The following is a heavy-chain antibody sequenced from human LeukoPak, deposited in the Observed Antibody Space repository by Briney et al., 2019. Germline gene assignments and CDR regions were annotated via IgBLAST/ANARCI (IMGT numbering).Heavy chain of an antibody. CDR3: ARGHSGYDYGLFDY. V-gene: IGHV4-38-2*01. D-gene: IGHD5-12*01. Sequence: SETLSLTCAVSGYSISSGYYWGWIRQPPGKGLEWIGSIYHSGSTYYNPSLKSRVTISVDTSKNQFSLELSSVTAADTAVYYCARGHSGYDYGLFDYWGQGTLVTVSS. J-gene: IGHJ4*02. CDR2: IYHSGST. CDR1: GYSISSGYY.